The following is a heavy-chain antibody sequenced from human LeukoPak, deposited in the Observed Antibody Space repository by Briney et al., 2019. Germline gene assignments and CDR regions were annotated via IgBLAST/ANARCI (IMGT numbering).Heavy chain of an antibody. CDR2: ISYDGSNK. V-gene: IGHV3-30*04. CDR1: GFTFSSYA. CDR3: ARVSIASSWYQGVDY. D-gene: IGHD6-13*01. Sequence: GGSLRLSCAASGFTFSSYAMHWVRQAPGKGLEWVAVISYDGSNKYYADSVKGRFTISRDNSKNTLYPQMNSLRAEDTAVYYCARVSIASSWYQGVDYWGQGTLVTVSS. J-gene: IGHJ4*02.